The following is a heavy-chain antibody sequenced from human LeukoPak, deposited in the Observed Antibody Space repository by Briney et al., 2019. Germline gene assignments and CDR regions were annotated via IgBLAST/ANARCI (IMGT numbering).Heavy chain of an antibody. CDR2: ISSSGSTI. D-gene: IGHD3-16*02. Sequence: PGGSLRLSCAASGFTFSSYEMNCVRQAPGKGLEWVSYISSSGSTIYYADSVKGRFTISRDNAKNSLYLQMNSLRADDTAVYYCVTHEVTIITRSTFDYWGQGTLVTVSS. J-gene: IGHJ4*02. CDR3: VTHEVTIITRSTFDY. V-gene: IGHV3-48*03. CDR1: GFTFSSYE.